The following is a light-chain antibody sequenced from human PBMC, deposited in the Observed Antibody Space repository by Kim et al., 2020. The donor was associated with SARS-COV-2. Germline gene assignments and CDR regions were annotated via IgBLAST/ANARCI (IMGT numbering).Light chain of an antibody. CDR2: GAS. J-gene: IGKJ1*01. Sequence: EIVMTQSPDTLSVSPVERATLSCRASQSVSSNLAWYQQKPGQAPRLLIYGASTRATGIPARFSGSGSGTEFTLTISSLQSEDFAVYFCQQYNNWPWTFGQGTKVDIK. CDR1: QSVSSN. V-gene: IGKV3-15*01. CDR3: QQYNNWPWT.